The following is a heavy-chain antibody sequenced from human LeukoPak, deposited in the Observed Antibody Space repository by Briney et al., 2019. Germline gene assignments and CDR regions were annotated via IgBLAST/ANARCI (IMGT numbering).Heavy chain of an antibody. CDR3: AKGAGTSKIGSFGY. CDR2: IRGSGDST. Sequence: GGSLRLSCAASGFTFSSYAMTWVRQAPGKGLEWVSSIRGSGDSTYYADSVKGRFTLSRDNSKNTLYLQMNSLRDEDTAVYYCAKGAGTSKIGSFGYWGQGTLVTVSS. CDR1: GFTFSSYA. D-gene: IGHD1-7*01. J-gene: IGHJ4*02. V-gene: IGHV3-23*01.